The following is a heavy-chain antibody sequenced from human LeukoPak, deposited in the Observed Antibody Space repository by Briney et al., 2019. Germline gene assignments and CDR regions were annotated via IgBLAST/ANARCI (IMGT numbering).Heavy chain of an antibody. CDR1: GFTFTTFG. J-gene: IGHJ5*02. V-gene: IGHV3-33*01. Sequence: PGRSLRLSCAASGFTFTTFGMHWVRQAPGKGLEWVSVIWNDGSNNYYAESVEGRFTISRDNSRDTLYLQMNNLRAEDTAVYYCARDGDGPRSWFMTAWGQGTLVTVSS. CDR2: IWNDGSNN. D-gene: IGHD6-13*01. CDR3: ARDGDGPRSWFMTA.